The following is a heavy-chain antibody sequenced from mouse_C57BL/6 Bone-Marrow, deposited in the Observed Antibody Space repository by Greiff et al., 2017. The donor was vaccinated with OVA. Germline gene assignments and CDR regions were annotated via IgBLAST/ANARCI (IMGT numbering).Heavy chain of an antibody. J-gene: IGHJ1*03. D-gene: IGHD2-5*01. CDR3: ARYSNYKWYFDV. CDR1: GYTFTDYN. V-gene: IGHV1-22*01. Sequence: EVQLQQSGPELVKPGASVKMSCKASGYTFTDYNMHWVKQSHGKSLEWIGYINPYNGGSSYNQKFKGKATLTVNKSSSTAYMELRSLTSEDSAVYYCARYSNYKWYFDVWGTGTTVTVSS. CDR2: INPYNGGS.